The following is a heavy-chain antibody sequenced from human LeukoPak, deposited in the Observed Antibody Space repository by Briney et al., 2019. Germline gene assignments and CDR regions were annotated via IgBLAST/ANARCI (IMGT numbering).Heavy chain of an antibody. CDR3: ARTKPFDY. CDR1: GFTFSSYG. Sequence: GGSLRLSCAASGFTFSSYGMHWVRQAPGKGLEWVAFIQYDGSDRYYSDSVKGRFTISRDNAKNSLYLQMNSLRAEDTAVYYCARTKPFDYWGQGTLVTVSS. CDR2: IQYDGSDR. D-gene: IGHD1-7*01. J-gene: IGHJ4*02. V-gene: IGHV3-30*02.